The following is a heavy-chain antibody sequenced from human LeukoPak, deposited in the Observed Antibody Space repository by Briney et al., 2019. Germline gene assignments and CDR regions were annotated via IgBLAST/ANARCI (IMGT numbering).Heavy chain of an antibody. CDR2: ISYDGSNK. CDR1: GFTFSSYA. Sequence: PGRSLRLSCAASGFTFSSYAMHWVRQAPGKGLEWVAVISYDGSNKYYADSVKGRFTISRDNSKNTLYLQMNSLRAEDTAVYYCAKGSPWFGEFAVDVWGQGTTVTVSS. V-gene: IGHV3-30-3*01. J-gene: IGHJ6*02. D-gene: IGHD3-10*01. CDR3: AKGSPWFGEFAVDV.